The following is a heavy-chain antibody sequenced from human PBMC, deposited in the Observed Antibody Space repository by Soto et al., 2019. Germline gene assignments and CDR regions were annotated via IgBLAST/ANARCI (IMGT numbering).Heavy chain of an antibody. CDR2: IYYSGNT. V-gene: IGHV4-39*01. CDR1: GGSISSSSYY. J-gene: IGHJ4*02. CDR3: ALEEGY. Sequence: SETLSLTCTVSGGSISSSSYYWGWIRQPPGKGLEWIGSIYYSGNTYYNPSLKSRVTISVDTAKNQFSLKLSSVTAEDTAVYYCALEEGYWGQGTLVTVSS.